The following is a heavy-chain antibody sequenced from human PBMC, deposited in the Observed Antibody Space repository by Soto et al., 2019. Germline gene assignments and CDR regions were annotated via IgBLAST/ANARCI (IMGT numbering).Heavy chain of an antibody. CDR2: INAGNGNT. D-gene: IGHD6-13*01. J-gene: IGHJ5*02. CDR3: ARVYPQYSSSWYWFDP. Sequence: ASVKVSCKASGYTFTSYAMHWVRQAPGQRLEWMGWINAGNGNTKYSQKFQGRVTITRDTSASTAYMELSSPRSEDTAVYYCARVYPQYSSSWYWFDPWGQVTLVTVSS. V-gene: IGHV1-3*01. CDR1: GYTFTSYA.